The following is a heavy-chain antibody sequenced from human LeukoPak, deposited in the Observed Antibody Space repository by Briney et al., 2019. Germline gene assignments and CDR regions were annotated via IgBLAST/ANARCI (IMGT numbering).Heavy chain of an antibody. CDR1: GFTFSSYS. CDR3: ARNPIAAAGTN. CDR2: ISSSSSYI. Sequence: GGSLGLSCAASGFTFSSYSMNWVRQAPGKGLEWVSSISSSSSYIYYADSVKGRFTISRDNAMNSLYLQMNSLRAEDTAVYYCARNPIAAAGTNWGQGTLVTVSS. D-gene: IGHD6-13*01. J-gene: IGHJ4*02. V-gene: IGHV3-21*01.